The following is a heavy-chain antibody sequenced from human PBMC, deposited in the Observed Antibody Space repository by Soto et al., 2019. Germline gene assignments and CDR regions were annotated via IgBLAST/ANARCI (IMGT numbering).Heavy chain of an antibody. CDR3: ATMGTPATGLYYFDY. J-gene: IGHJ4*02. CDR1: GGSITSYY. CDR2: ISYSGST. Sequence: TLSLTCTVSGGSITSYYWSWIRQPPGKGLEWIRFISYSGSTYYSLSLKSRVTISVDTSKNQFSLNLSFVTAADTAVYYCATMGTPATGLYYFDYWGQGTLVTVSS. D-gene: IGHD5-18*01. V-gene: IGHV4-30-4*01.